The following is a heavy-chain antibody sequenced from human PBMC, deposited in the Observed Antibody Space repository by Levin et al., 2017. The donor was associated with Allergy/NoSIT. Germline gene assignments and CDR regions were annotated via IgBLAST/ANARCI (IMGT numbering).Heavy chain of an antibody. Sequence: SETLSLTCAVYGGSFSGYYWSWIRQPPGKGLEWIGEINHSGSTNYNPSLKSRVTISVDTSKNQFSLKLSSVTAADTAVYYCASFNNLATQGGPDYWGQGTLVTVSS. D-gene: IGHD5-12*01. V-gene: IGHV4-34*01. J-gene: IGHJ4*02. CDR2: INHSGST. CDR3: ASFNNLATQGGPDY. CDR1: GGSFSGYY.